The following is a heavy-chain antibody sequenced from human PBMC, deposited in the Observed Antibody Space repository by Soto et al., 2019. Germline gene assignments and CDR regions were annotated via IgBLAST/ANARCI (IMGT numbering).Heavy chain of an antibody. J-gene: IGHJ4*02. Sequence: LCMRLSGTASGFSHGDYAMSWVRKAAGKGLEWISFIRNKAYRGTTKYAASVRGRFTISRDDSKSIAYLQMNSLKTEDTAVYYCTRGDMALNDYWGQGALVTVSS. CDR1: GFSHGDYA. CDR3: TRGDMALNDY. D-gene: IGHD2-15*01. V-gene: IGHV3-49*04. CDR2: IRNKAYRGTT.